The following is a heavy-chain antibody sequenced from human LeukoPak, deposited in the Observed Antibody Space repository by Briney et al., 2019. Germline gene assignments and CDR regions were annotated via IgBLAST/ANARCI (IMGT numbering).Heavy chain of an antibody. CDR2: INPNSGGT. J-gene: IGHJ6*03. CDR3: ARDVLRYFDWASTYFYMDV. V-gene: IGHV1-2*02. CDR1: GYTFTGYD. Sequence: EASVKVSCKASGYTFTGYDMHWVRQAPGQGLEWMGWINPNSGGTNYAQNVQGRVTMTRDTSISTAYMELSRLRYYDTAVYYCARDVLRYFDWASTYFYMDVWGKGTTVTLSS. D-gene: IGHD3-9*01.